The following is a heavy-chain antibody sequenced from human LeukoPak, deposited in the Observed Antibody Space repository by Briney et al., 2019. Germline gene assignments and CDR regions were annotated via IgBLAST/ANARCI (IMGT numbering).Heavy chain of an antibody. CDR3: ARDLGVSSSWYRFDY. V-gene: IGHV1-2*02. Sequence: ASVKVSCKASGYTFTSYGINWVRQAPGQGLEWMGWINPNSGGTNYARKFQGRVTMTRDTFISTAYMELSRLRSDDTAVYYCARDLGVSSSWYRFDYWGQGTLVTVSS. J-gene: IGHJ4*02. CDR2: INPNSGGT. D-gene: IGHD6-13*01. CDR1: GYTFTSYG.